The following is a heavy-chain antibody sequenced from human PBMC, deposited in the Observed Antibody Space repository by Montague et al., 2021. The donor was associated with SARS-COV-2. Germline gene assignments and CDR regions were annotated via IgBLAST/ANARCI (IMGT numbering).Heavy chain of an antibody. D-gene: IGHD4-17*01. CDR1: GFPFDDYA. Sequence: SLRLSCAASGFPFDDYAMGWVRQAPGKGLEWVSDINWSGGSTGYADSVKGRFTISRDDAKNSLYLQMNSLRAEDTALYYCAREGGENYFDYWGRGTLVTVSS. J-gene: IGHJ4*02. V-gene: IGHV3-20*04. CDR2: INWSGGST. CDR3: AREGGENYFDY.